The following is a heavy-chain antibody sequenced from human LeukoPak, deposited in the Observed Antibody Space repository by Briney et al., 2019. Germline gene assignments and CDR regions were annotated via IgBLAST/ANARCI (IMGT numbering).Heavy chain of an antibody. CDR1: GGSISSGGYY. D-gene: IGHD6-13*01. CDR3: ARGSSWPEENWFDP. J-gene: IGHJ5*02. Sequence: SETLSLTCTVSGGSISSGGYYWSWIRQHPGKGLEWIGYIYYSGSTYYNPSLKSRVTMSVDTSKNQFSLKLSSVTAADTAVYYCARGSSWPEENWFDPWGQGTLVTVSS. V-gene: IGHV4-31*03. CDR2: IYYSGST.